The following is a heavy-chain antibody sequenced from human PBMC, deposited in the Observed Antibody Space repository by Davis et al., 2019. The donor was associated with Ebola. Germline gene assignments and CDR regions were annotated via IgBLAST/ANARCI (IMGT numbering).Heavy chain of an antibody. J-gene: IGHJ6*02. CDR3: ARGTGAALYGRNYYYGMDV. Sequence: SVKVSCKASGDTFSSDGTSWVRQAPGQGLEWMGGIIPIFGTSHYAQKFQGRVTITADKSTSTAYMELSSLRSEDTAVYYCARGTGAALYGRNYYYGMDVWGQGTTVTVSS. CDR2: IIPIFGTS. CDR1: GDTFSSDG. V-gene: IGHV1-69*06. D-gene: IGHD1-26*01.